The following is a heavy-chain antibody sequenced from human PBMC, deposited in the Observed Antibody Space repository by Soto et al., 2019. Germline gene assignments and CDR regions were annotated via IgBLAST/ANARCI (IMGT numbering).Heavy chain of an antibody. D-gene: IGHD2-2*01. CDR1: GFTFSNAW. V-gene: IGHV3-15*01. CDR3: TTVRYCSSTSCHRDY. Sequence: GGSLRLSCAASGFTFSNAWMNWVRQAPGKGLEWVGRMKSKTDGGTTDYAAPVKGRFTISRDDSKNTLFLQMNSLKTEDTAVYYCTTVRYCSSTSCHRDYWGQGPLVTVSS. J-gene: IGHJ4*02. CDR2: MKSKTDGGTT.